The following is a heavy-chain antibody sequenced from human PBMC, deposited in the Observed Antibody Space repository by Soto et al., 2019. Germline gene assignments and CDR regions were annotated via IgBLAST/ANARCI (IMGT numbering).Heavy chain of an antibody. V-gene: IGHV3-30-3*01. CDR1: GFTFSRYA. CDR2: ISYDGTDK. D-gene: IGHD4-17*01. CDR3: ARYLRPYGMDV. J-gene: IGHJ6*02. Sequence: PGGSRRLSCAASGFTFSRYALHWVRQAPVRGLEWVAVISYDGTDKHYADSVKGRFTISRDSSENSLRVEDTAVYYCARYLRPYGMDVWGQGTTVTVSS.